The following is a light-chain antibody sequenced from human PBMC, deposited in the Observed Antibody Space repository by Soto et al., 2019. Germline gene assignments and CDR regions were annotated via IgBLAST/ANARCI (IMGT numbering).Light chain of an antibody. J-gene: IGKJ4*01. CDR2: RAS. CDR3: QKYGNAPLT. CDR1: QGITNF. Sequence: DIQMTQSPSSLSASVGDRVTITCRASQGITNFLAWYQQKPGKVPKLLIYRASTLQSGVPSRFSGSGSGSDFTLTISNLQPEDVANYYFQKYGNAPLTFRGRTKVEIK. V-gene: IGKV1-27*01.